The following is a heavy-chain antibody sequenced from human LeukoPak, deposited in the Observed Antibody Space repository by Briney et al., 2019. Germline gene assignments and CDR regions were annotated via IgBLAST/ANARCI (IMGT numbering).Heavy chain of an antibody. V-gene: IGHV3-23*01. J-gene: IGHJ4*02. CDR2: ISSTGGST. D-gene: IGHD7-27*01. CDR3: AKKLRTASPNESY. Sequence: GGPLRLSCAASGFTFSIYAMTWVRQAPGKGLEWVSGISSTGGSTYYADSVKGRFTISRDNPKNTLYLQMNSLRAEDTAMYYCAKKLRTASPNESYWGQGTLVTVSS. CDR1: GFTFSIYA.